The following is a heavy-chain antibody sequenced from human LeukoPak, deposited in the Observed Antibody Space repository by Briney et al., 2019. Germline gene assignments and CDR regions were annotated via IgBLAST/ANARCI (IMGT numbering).Heavy chain of an antibody. CDR3: ARHPELYFFDY. D-gene: IGHD3-10*01. V-gene: IGHV4-59*08. CDR2: ISYSRST. Sequence: SETLSLTCTVSGASISSYYWSWIRQPPGKGLEWIGYISYSRSTNYNPSLKSRVTISADTSKNQVSLTLSSVTAADTAVYYCARHPELYFFDYWGQGTLVTVSS. J-gene: IGHJ4*02. CDR1: GASISSYY.